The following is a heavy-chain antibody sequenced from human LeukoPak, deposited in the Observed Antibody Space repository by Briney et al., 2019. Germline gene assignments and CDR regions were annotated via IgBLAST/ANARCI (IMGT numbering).Heavy chain of an antibody. CDR3: ARGLPGYCSGGSCYSWAFDI. CDR2: ISSSSSTI. CDR1: GFTFSSYS. J-gene: IGHJ3*02. Sequence: QPGGSLRLSCAASGFTFSSYSMNWVRQAPGKGLEWVSYISSSSSTIYYADSVKGRFTISRDNAKNSLYLQMNSLRAEDTAVYYCARGLPGYCSGGSCYSWAFDIWGQGTMVTVSS. V-gene: IGHV3-48*01. D-gene: IGHD2-15*01.